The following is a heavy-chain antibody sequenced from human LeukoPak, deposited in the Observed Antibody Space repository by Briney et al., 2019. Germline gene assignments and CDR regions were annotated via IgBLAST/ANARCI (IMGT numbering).Heavy chain of an antibody. CDR3: AKDRYSGNYYSSDY. J-gene: IGHJ4*02. D-gene: IGHD1-26*01. Sequence: GRSLRLSCAASGFTFSSYGMHWVRQAPGKGLEWVAVISYDGSNKYYADSVQGRFTISRDNSKNTLYLQMNSLRAEDTAVYYCAKDRYSGNYYSSDYWGQGTLVTVSS. CDR2: ISYDGSNK. V-gene: IGHV3-30*18. CDR1: GFTFSSYG.